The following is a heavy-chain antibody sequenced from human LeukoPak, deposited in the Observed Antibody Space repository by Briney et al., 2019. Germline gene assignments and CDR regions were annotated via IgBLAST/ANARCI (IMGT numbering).Heavy chain of an antibody. CDR3: AREGGPHCSSTSCYSDY. V-gene: IGHV4-31*03. J-gene: IGHJ4*02. CDR2: IYYSGST. D-gene: IGHD2-2*02. Sequence: PSETLSLTCTVSGGSISSGGYYWSWIRQHPGKGLEWIGYIYYSGSTYYNPSLKSRVTISVDTSKNQFSLKLSSVTDADTAVYYCAREGGPHCSSTSCYSDYWGQGTLVTVSS. CDR1: GGSISSGGYY.